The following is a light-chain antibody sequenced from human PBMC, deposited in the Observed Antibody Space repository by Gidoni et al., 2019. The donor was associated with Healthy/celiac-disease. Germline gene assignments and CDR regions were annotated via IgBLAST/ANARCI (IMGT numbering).Light chain of an antibody. Sequence: EIFLTQSQATLSFSPGEKATLACLASQSVSSYLAWYQKKPGQAPRLLIYDASHRATGILARFSGSGSGIDFTLTISSLEPEDFAVYYCQQRSNWPSITVXXXTRLEIK. CDR3: QQRSNWPSIT. CDR2: DAS. CDR1: QSVSSY. V-gene: IGKV3-11*01. J-gene: IGKJ5*01.